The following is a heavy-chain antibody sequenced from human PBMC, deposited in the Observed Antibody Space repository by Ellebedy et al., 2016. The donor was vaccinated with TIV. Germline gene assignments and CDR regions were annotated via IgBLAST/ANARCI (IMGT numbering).Heavy chain of an antibody. V-gene: IGHV3-33*01. D-gene: IGHD3-3*01. Sequence: PGGSLRLSCAASGFTFTNYHMHWVRQAPGKGLEWVALIWSDGSLEYYADSVKGRFTLSRDSSENTVYLHMNSLRADDKAVYYCAREVGGGQGDMDVWGQGTTVTVSS. CDR1: GFTFTNYH. J-gene: IGHJ6*02. CDR2: IWSDGSLE. CDR3: AREVGGGQGDMDV.